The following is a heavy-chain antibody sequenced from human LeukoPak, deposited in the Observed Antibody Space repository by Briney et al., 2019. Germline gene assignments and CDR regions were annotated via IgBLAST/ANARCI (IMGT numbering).Heavy chain of an antibody. CDR3: TTTPGTWFGDLFVDF. D-gene: IGHD3-10*01. Sequence: ESGGSLRLSCAASGVTFSNTLMTWVRQAPGKGLEWVGRIKSKTDGGTTDFAAPVKGRFTISRDDSINTLYLQMDSLKTEDTAVYYCTTTPGTWFGDLFVDFWGQGTLVTVSS. J-gene: IGHJ4*02. CDR1: GVTFSNTL. V-gene: IGHV3-15*01. CDR2: IKSKTDGGTT.